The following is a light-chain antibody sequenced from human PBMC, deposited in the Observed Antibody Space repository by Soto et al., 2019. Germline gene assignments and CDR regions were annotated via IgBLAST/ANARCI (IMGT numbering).Light chain of an antibody. V-gene: IGKV1-39*01. CDR3: QHNYRRAIT. Sequence: DIELTQSQSSLSASVRDRVTITCPTSQTITTSLNWYRQKPGKAPDLLIYAASSLQSGIPSRVGGRGSGTDFTLTITGLEDVAFATCQCQHNYRRAITFGQGTRLEIK. CDR1: QTITTS. J-gene: IGKJ5*01. CDR2: AAS.